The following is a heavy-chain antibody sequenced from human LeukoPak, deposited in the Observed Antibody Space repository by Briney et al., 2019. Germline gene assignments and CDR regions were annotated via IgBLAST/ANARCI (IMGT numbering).Heavy chain of an antibody. CDR2: INTDNGDT. CDR1: GYTFTNYI. V-gene: IGHV1-18*04. Sequence: AASVKVSCKASGYTFTNYIISWVRQAPGQGLEWMGWINTDNGDTKYAQKLQGRVSMTTDTSTSTAYMELRSLRSDDTALYYCARDGYFDYWGHGTLVTVSS. J-gene: IGHJ4*01. CDR3: ARDGYFDY.